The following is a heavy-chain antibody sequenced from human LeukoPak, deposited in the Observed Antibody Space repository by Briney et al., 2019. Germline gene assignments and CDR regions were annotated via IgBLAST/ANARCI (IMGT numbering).Heavy chain of an antibody. V-gene: IGHV4-34*01. CDR3: ARVADHDSTGYYGWSDP. D-gene: IGHD3-22*01. Sequence: SETLSLTCAVYGGSFSGYYWSWIRQPPGKGLEWIGEINHSGSTIYNPSLKSRVTISVDTSKNQFSLNLSPVTAAHTAVYYCARVADHDSTGYYGWSDPSGPGTLVTASP. CDR1: GGSFSGYY. CDR2: INHSGST. J-gene: IGHJ5*02.